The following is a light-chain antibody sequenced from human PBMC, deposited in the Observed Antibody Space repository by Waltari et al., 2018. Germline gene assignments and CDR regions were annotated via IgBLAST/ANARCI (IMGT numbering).Light chain of an antibody. CDR3: QTGGHGTWV. CDR1: SGHSSNV. V-gene: IGLV4-69*01. CDR2: VNSDGTH. J-gene: IGLJ3*02. Sequence: QLVLTQSPSASASLGASVKLTCTLSSGHSSNVIAWLQQQPEKGPRSLMKVNSDGTHSKGDEIPDRFSGSSSGAERYLTISRLQSEDEADYYCQTGGHGTWVFGGGTKLTVL.